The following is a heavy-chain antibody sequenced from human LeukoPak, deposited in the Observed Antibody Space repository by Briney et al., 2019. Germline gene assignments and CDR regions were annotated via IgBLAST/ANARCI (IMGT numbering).Heavy chain of an antibody. Sequence: GGSLRLSCAASEFTFSSYGMHWVRQAPGKGLEWVAVISYDGSNKYYVDSVKGRFTISRDNSKNTLYLQMNSLRAEDTAVYYCAKEDGGFLEYFHAFDIWGQGTMVTVSS. V-gene: IGHV3-30*18. CDR2: ISYDGSNK. CDR3: AKEDGGFLEYFHAFDI. J-gene: IGHJ3*02. D-gene: IGHD3-3*01. CDR1: EFTFSSYG.